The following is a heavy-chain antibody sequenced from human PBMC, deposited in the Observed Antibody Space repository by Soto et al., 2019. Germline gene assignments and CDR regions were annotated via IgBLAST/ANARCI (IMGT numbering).Heavy chain of an antibody. CDR1: GYTFTSYY. CDR2: INPSGGST. Sequence: ASVKVSCKASGYTFTSYYMHWVRQAPGQGLEWMGIINPSGGSTSYAQKFQGRVTMTRDTSTSTVYMELSSLRSEDTAVYYCARVYCSGGSCYSIGYWGQGTQVTVSS. J-gene: IGHJ4*02. V-gene: IGHV1-46*03. CDR3: ARVYCSGGSCYSIGY. D-gene: IGHD2-15*01.